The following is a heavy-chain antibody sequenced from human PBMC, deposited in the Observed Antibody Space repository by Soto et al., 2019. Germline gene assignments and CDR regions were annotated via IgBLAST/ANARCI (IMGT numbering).Heavy chain of an antibody. CDR1: GYTFTSYY. D-gene: IGHD3-10*01. J-gene: IGHJ4*02. CDR3: ARELTDYYGSY. Sequence: QVQLVQSGAEVKKPGASVKVSCKASGYTFTSYYMHWVRQAPGQGLEWMGIINPSGGSTSYAQKFQGRVTMTRDTSTSTVYTELSSLRSEDTAVYYCARELTDYYGSYWGQGTLVTVSS. CDR2: INPSGGST. V-gene: IGHV1-46*03.